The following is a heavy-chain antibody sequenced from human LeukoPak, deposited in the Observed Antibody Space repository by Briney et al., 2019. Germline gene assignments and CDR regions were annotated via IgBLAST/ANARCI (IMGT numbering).Heavy chain of an antibody. D-gene: IGHD1-7*01. CDR2: IYSSGST. J-gene: IGHJ4*02. V-gene: IGHV4-59*08. Sequence: PSETLSLTCTVSGGSISSYYWSWIRQPPGKGLEWIGYIYSSGSTNYNPSLKSRVTISLDTSKNQFSLKLSSMTAAGTAVYYCARHSNWNYDYWGQGTLVTVSS. CDR1: GGSISSYY. CDR3: ARHSNWNYDY.